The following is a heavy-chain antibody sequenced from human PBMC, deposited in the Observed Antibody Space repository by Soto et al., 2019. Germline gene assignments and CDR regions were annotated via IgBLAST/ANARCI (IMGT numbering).Heavy chain of an antibody. V-gene: IGHV4-34*01. CDR1: GGYFSGYY. Sequence: QVQLQQWGAGLLKPSETLSLTCAVYGGYFSGYYWSWIRQPPGKGLEWIGEINHSGSTNYNPSLKSRVTISVDTSKNQFSLKLSSVTAADTAVYYCASPYYGAFDYWGQGTLVTVSS. D-gene: IGHD4-17*01. J-gene: IGHJ4*02. CDR3: ASPYYGAFDY. CDR2: INHSGST.